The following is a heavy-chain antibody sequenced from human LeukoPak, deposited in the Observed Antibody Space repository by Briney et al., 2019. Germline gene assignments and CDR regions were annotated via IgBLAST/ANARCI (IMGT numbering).Heavy chain of an antibody. Sequence: SETLSLTCTVSGGSISSGGYYWSWIRQHPGKGLEWIGYIYYSGSTYYNPSLKSRVTISVDTSKIQFSLKLSSVTAADTAVYYCAREGVAAAGTRDYDAFDIWGQGTMVTVSS. CDR1: GGSISSGGYY. D-gene: IGHD6-13*01. CDR3: AREGVAAAGTRDYDAFDI. CDR2: IYYSGST. V-gene: IGHV4-31*03. J-gene: IGHJ3*02.